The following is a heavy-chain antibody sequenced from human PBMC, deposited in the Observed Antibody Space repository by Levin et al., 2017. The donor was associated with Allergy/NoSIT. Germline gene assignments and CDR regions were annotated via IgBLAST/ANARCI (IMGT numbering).Heavy chain of an antibody. CDR3: ARGDFWQGYYRAHYFDQ. J-gene: IGHJ4*02. V-gene: IGHV4-4*02. CDR1: GGYLSSGNW. Sequence: SETLSLTCAVSGGYLSSGNWWSWVRQTPGQGLEWLGEIYAETTNYNPSLKSRVTISLDESKNQFSLRLDSVTAADTAIYYCARGDFWQGYYRAHYFDQWGRGTLVTVSS. D-gene: IGHD3-3*01. CDR2: IYAETT.